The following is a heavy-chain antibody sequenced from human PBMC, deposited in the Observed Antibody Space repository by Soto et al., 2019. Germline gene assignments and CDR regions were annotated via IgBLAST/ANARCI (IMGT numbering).Heavy chain of an antibody. V-gene: IGHV4-34*01. Sequence: PSETLSLTCAVFSASLGDHYWAWIRQSPDKGLEWIGEVHPSGSTNYNPSLKSRVTISVDTSKNQFSLKLSSVTAADTAVYYCASGYCSGGSCYPFDYWGQGTLVTVSS. J-gene: IGHJ4*02. CDR2: VHPSGST. CDR1: SASLGDHY. D-gene: IGHD2-15*01. CDR3: ASGYCSGGSCYPFDY.